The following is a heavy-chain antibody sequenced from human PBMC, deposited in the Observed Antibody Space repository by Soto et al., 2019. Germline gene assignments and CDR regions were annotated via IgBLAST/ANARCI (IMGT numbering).Heavy chain of an antibody. CDR1: GGSFSGFY. CDR3: ARGPRSNYDFWRATTYYYYMDV. V-gene: IGHV4-34*01. D-gene: IGHD3-3*01. CDR2: INHSGST. J-gene: IGHJ6*03. Sequence: SETLSLSCAVYGGSFSGFYWSWIRQPPGKGLEWIGEINHSGSTNYNPSLKSRVTISVDTSKNQFSLKLSSVTAADTAVYYCARGPRSNYDFWRATTYYYYMDVWGKGTTVTVSS.